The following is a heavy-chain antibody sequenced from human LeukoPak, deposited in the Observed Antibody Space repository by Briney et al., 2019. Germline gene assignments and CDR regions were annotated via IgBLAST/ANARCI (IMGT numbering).Heavy chain of an antibody. CDR3: ARDSSGPDY. D-gene: IGHD3-22*01. Sequence: GGSLRLSCAASGFTFSSYSMNWVRQAPGKGLEWVSSISSSSSYIYYAGSVKGRFTISRDNAKNTLYLQMNSLRAEDTAVYYCARDSSGPDYWGQGTLVTVSS. CDR2: ISSSSSYI. CDR1: GFTFSSYS. V-gene: IGHV3-21*01. J-gene: IGHJ4*02.